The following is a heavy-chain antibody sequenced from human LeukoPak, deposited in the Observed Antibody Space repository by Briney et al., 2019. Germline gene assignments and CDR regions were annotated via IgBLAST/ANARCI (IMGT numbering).Heavy chain of an antibody. CDR3: ARAYSSSSWRNLGYYYYYMDV. J-gene: IGHJ6*03. D-gene: IGHD6-6*01. CDR2: IKQDGSEK. CDR1: GFTFSSYW. Sequence: GGSLRLSCAASGFTFSSYWMSWVRQAPGKGLEWVANIKQDGSEKYYVDSVKGRFTISRDNAKNSLYLQMNSLRAEDTAVYYCARAYSSSSWRNLGYYYYYMDVWGKGTTVTVSS. V-gene: IGHV3-7*01.